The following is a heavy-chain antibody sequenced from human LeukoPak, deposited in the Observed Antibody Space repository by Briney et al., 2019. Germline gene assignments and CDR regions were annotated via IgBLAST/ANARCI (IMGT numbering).Heavy chain of an antibody. CDR2: IKQGGSDK. D-gene: IGHD3-16*01. CDR3: VRGGGSFDS. Sequence: PGGSLRLSCAASGFTLSGYWISWVRQAPVKGLEWVANIKQGGSDKNYLDSVKGRFTVSRDNAKNSLYLQMDSLRAEDTAVYYCVRGGGSFDSWGQGTLVTVSS. CDR1: GFTLSGYW. V-gene: IGHV3-7*04. J-gene: IGHJ4*02.